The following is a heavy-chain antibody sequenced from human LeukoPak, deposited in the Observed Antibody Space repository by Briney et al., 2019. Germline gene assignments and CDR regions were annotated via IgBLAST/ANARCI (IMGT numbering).Heavy chain of an antibody. Sequence: GGSLRLSCAASAFTFSSYAMSWVRQAPGKGLEWVSGISYSSGSIGYVDSVKGRFTISRDNAKNSLYLQMNSLRVEDTALYYCAKDRGGSSELGDAFDVWGQGTMVRVSS. CDR2: ISYSSGSI. D-gene: IGHD1-26*01. J-gene: IGHJ3*01. CDR1: AFTFSSYA. V-gene: IGHV3-9*01. CDR3: AKDRGGSSELGDAFDV.